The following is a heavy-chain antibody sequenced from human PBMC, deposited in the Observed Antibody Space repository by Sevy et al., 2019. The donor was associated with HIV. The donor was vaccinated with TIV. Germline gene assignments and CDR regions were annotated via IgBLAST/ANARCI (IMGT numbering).Heavy chain of an antibody. CDR3: TREVRNYGLDY. Sequence: GGSLRLSCTSSGFTFGNYAISWFRQAPGKGLQRVGFIRSEPYGGTADYAASVKGRFTISRDNSKSIAYLQMNSLKTEDTAVYYCTREVRNYGLDYWRQGTLVTVSS. V-gene: IGHV3-49*03. CDR1: GFTFGNYA. D-gene: IGHD1-7*01. J-gene: IGHJ4*02. CDR2: IRSEPYGGTA.